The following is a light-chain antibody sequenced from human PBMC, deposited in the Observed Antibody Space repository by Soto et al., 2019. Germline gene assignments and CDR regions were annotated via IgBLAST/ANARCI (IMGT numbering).Light chain of an antibody. CDR1: SSNIGAGYD. V-gene: IGLV1-40*01. CDR3: QSYDSSLSGYV. Sequence: QSVLTQPPSVSGAPGQRVTISCTGSSSNIGAGYDVHWYQQLPGRAPKLIIYDNKNRPSGVPDRFSGSNSGTSASLAITGLQAEDEADYYCQSYDSSLSGYVFGTGTKVTVL. CDR2: DNK. J-gene: IGLJ1*01.